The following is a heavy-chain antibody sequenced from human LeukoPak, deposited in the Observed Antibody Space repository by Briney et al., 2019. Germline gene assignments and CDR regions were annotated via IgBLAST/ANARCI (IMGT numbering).Heavy chain of an antibody. V-gene: IGHV3-21*01. D-gene: IGHD2-8*01. J-gene: IGHJ4*02. Sequence: GGSLRLSCAASGFTFSRYTMNWVRQAPGKGLEWVSSISSSSGYLYYADSVKGRFTISRDNSKNTLYLQMNSLRAEDTAVYYCARQGGLMVYALDYWGQGTLVTVSS. CDR2: ISSSSGYL. CDR1: GFTFSRYT. CDR3: ARQGGLMVYALDY.